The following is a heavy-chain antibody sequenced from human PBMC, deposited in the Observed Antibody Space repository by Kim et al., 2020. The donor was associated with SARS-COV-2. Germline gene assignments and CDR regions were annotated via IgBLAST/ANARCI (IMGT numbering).Heavy chain of an antibody. V-gene: IGHV6-1*01. CDR3: ARMGRAAAGTDY. Sequence: DNAVSVNSRITISTDATKNLFSLQLNSVTPEDTAVYYCARMGRAAAGTDYWGQGTLVTVSS. J-gene: IGHJ4*02. D-gene: IGHD6-13*01.